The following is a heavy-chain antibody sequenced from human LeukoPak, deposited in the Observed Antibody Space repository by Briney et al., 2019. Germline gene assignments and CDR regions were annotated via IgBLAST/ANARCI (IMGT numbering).Heavy chain of an antibody. D-gene: IGHD3-22*01. V-gene: IGHV3-23*01. CDR1: GFTFSSYA. Sequence: GGSLRLSCAASGFTFSSYAMSWARQAPGKGLEWVSAISGSGGSTYYADSLKGRFTISRDNAKNSLFLQMNSLRAEDTAVYYCARVGDYYDSPGYYNFDYWGQGTLVSVSS. J-gene: IGHJ4*02. CDR2: ISGSGGST. CDR3: ARVGDYYDSPGYYNFDY.